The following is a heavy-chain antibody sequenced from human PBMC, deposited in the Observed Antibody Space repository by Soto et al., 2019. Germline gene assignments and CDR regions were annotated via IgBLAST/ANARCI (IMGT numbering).Heavy chain of an antibody. D-gene: IGHD5-18*01. V-gene: IGHV3-7*01. J-gene: IGHJ4*02. CDR1: GYSISTYW. Sequence: GGSLRLSCAASGYSISTYWMSWVRQAPGKGLEWVANVKQDGSEEYYVDSVKGRFTISRDNAKNPLYLQMNSLRAEDTAVYYCAALDTAMVKTAGYWGQGTLVTVSS. CDR3: AALDTAMVKTAGY. CDR2: VKQDGSEE.